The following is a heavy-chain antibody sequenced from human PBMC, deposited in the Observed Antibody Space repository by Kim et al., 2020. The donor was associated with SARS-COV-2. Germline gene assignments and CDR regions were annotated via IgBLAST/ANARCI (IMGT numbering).Heavy chain of an antibody. V-gene: IGHV3-15*01. CDR3: TTEFGYCSGGSCYGGY. CDR1: GFTFSNAW. Sequence: GGSLRLSCAASGFTFSNAWMSWVRQAPGKGLEWVGRIKSKTDGGTTDYAAPVKGRFTISRDDSKNTLYLQMNSLKTEDTAVYYCTTEFGYCSGGSCYGGYWGQGTLVTVSS. J-gene: IGHJ4*02. CDR2: IKSKTDGGTT. D-gene: IGHD2-15*01.